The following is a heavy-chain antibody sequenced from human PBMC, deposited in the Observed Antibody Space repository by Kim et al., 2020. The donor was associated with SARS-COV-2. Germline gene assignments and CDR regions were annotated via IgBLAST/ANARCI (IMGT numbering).Heavy chain of an antibody. CDR3: ARGRGVGGYGPYFDY. CDR2: IYYSGST. CDR1: GGSISSYY. D-gene: IGHD5-12*01. Sequence: SETLSLTCTVSGGSISSYYWSWIRQPPGKGLEWIGYIYYSGSTNYNPSLKSRVTISVDTSKNQFSLKLSSVTAADTAVYYCARGRGVGGYGPYFDYWGQGTLVTVSS. J-gene: IGHJ4*02. V-gene: IGHV4-59*13.